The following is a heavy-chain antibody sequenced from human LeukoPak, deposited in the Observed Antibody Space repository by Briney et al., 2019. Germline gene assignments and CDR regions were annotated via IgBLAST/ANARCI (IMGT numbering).Heavy chain of an antibody. V-gene: IGHV5-51*01. J-gene: IGHJ4*02. D-gene: IGHD2-2*01. CDR3: ARRQGCSSTSCPPDY. CDR1: GYSFNTYW. CDR2: IYPGDSDT. Sequence: GESLKIFFRGSGYSFNTYWIGWVRQMPGKGLEWMGIIYPGDSDTRYSPFFQGHVTMSADKSINTAYLQWSSLKASDTAMYYCARRQGCSSTSCPPDYWDQRTLVTVSS.